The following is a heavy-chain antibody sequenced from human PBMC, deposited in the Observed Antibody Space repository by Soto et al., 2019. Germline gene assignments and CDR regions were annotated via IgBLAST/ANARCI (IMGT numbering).Heavy chain of an antibody. CDR2: IYATGTT. CDR3: VRDGTKTLRDWFDP. V-gene: IGHV4-4*07. CDR1: GASISGFY. J-gene: IGHJ5*02. Sequence: PXGTLSLTSTVSGASISGFYWSWIRKSAGKGLEWIGRIYATGTTDYNPSLKSRVMMSVDTSKKQFSLKLRSVTAADTAVYYCVRDGTKTLRDWFDPWGQGISVTVSS. D-gene: IGHD1-1*01.